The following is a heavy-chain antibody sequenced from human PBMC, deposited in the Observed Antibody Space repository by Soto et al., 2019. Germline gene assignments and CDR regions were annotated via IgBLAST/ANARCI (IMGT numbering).Heavy chain of an antibody. Sequence: QVQLVESGGGVVQPGRSLRLSCAASGFTFSSYAMHWVRQAPGKGLEWVAVISYDGSNKYYADSVKGRFTISRDNSKNTLYLQMNSLRAEDTAVYYCAREGDYGDYATPWYFDYWGQGTPVTVSS. V-gene: IGHV3-30-3*01. CDR3: AREGDYGDYATPWYFDY. CDR1: GFTFSSYA. CDR2: ISYDGSNK. D-gene: IGHD4-17*01. J-gene: IGHJ4*02.